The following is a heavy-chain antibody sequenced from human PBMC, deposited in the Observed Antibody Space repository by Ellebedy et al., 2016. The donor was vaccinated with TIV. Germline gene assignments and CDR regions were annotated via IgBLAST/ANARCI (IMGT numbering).Heavy chain of an antibody. CDR3: AKVTDARFYQGSFDY. CDR1: GFTFDAYS. Sequence: PGGSLRLSCAASGFTFDAYSMHWVRQAPGKGLEWVSLISWDGVTTYYANSVKGRFTISRDNSKNSLFLQMNSLRTEDTAFYYCAKVTDARFYQGSFDYWGQGALVTVSS. V-gene: IGHV3-43*01. D-gene: IGHD2-2*01. J-gene: IGHJ4*02. CDR2: ISWDGVTT.